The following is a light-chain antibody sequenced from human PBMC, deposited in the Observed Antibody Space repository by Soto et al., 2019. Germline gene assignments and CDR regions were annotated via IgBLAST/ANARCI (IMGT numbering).Light chain of an antibody. CDR1: QSVLYSSNNKNY. Sequence: DIVMTQSPDSLAVSLGERATINCKSSQSVLYSSNNKNYLAWYQQKPGQPPKLLIYWASTRESGVPDRFSGSGSGTDSTLTISSLQAEDVAVYYCQQYYSTRGTFGQGTKVEIK. J-gene: IGKJ1*01. CDR2: WAS. CDR3: QQYYSTRGT. V-gene: IGKV4-1*01.